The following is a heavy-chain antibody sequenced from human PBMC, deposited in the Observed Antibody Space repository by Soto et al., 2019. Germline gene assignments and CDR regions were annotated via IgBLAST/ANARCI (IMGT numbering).Heavy chain of an antibody. Sequence: QMQLVQSGPEVKKPGTSVQVSCKASGFTFTNSAVQWVRQAPGQRLEWIGWIVVDSGNTNAQKFQERVTITRYMSTSTAYMELSSLRSEATAVYYCAAGRIVNRFPIFDYWGQGTLVTVSS. CDR3: AAGRIVNRFPIFDY. J-gene: IGHJ4*02. D-gene: IGHD3-16*02. CDR2: IVVDSGNT. CDR1: GFTFTNSA. V-gene: IGHV1-58*01.